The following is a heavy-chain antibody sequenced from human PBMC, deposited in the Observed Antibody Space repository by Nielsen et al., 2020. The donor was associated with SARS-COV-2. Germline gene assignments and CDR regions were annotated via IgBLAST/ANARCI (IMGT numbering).Heavy chain of an antibody. V-gene: IGHV3-23*01. Sequence: GSLRLSCAASGFTFSNFAMNWVRQAPGKGLEWVSTIGVSGGGTYYADSLKGRFTISRDNSKNTLYLQMNSLGADDTAIYYCTRRAAGGTMDVWGQGTTVTVSS. CDR2: IGVSGGGT. CDR3: TRRAAGGTMDV. D-gene: IGHD6-25*01. CDR1: GFTFSNFA. J-gene: IGHJ6*02.